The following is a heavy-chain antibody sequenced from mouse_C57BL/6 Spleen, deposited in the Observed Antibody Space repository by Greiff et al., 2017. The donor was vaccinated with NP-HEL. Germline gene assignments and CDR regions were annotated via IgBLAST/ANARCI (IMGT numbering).Heavy chain of an antibody. CDR1: GYAFSSSW. Sequence: QVQLQQSGPELVKPGASVKISCKASGYAFSSSWMNWVKQRPGKGLEWIGRIYPGDGDTNYNGKFKGKATLTADKSSSTAYMQLSSLTSEDSAVYFCARRDGNYGYFDYWGQGTSLTVSS. J-gene: IGHJ2*02. D-gene: IGHD2-1*01. V-gene: IGHV1-82*01. CDR3: ARRDGNYGYFDY. CDR2: IYPGDGDT.